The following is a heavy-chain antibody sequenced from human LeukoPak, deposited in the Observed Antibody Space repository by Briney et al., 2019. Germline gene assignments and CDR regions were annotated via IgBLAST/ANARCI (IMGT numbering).Heavy chain of an antibody. CDR2: IYYSGST. CDR1: GGSINSRSYY. D-gene: IGHD5-24*01. CDR3: AFRRDGYKGGNWFDP. Sequence: PSETLSLTCTVSGGSINSRSYYWGWIRQPPGKGLEWIGSIYYSGSTYHNPSLKSRVTISVDTSKNQLSLKLSSVTAADTAVYYCAFRRDGYKGGNWFDPRGQGTLVTVSS. V-gene: IGHV4-39*01. J-gene: IGHJ5*02.